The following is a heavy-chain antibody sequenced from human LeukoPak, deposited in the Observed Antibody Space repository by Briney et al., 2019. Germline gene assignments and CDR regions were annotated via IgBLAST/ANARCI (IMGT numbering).Heavy chain of an antibody. D-gene: IGHD3-3*01. CDR1: GYTFTGYY. J-gene: IGHJ4*02. CDR3: ARAGYDFWSGYYTAFDY. V-gene: IGHV1-2*02. Sequence: GASVKVSCKASGYTFTGYYIHWVRQAPGQGLEWMGWINPNSGGTNYAQKFQGRVTMTRDTSISTAYMELSRLRSDDTAVYYCARAGYDFWSGYYTAFDYWGQGTLVTVSS. CDR2: INPNSGGT.